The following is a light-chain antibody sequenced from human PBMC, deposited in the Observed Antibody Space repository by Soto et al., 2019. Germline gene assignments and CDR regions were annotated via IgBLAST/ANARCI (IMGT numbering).Light chain of an antibody. CDR1: QSVNNNF. V-gene: IGKV3-20*01. CDR2: GAS. CDR3: QQHGSSPWT. J-gene: IGKJ1*01. Sequence: PGERATLSFRASQSVNNNFLAWYQQKPGQVPRLIIFGASNRATGIPDRFSGSGSGTDFTLTVSRLETEDFAVYDCQQHGSSPWTFGPGTKVDIK.